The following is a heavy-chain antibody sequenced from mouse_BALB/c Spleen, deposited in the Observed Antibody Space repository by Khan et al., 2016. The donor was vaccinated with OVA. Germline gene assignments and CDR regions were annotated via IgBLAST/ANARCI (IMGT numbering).Heavy chain of an antibody. CDR1: GYTFTDYS. J-gene: IGHJ4*01. Sequence: QIQLVQSGPELKKPEETVKISCKASGYTFTDYSMHWVKQAPGKGLKWMGWINTETGEPTYADDFKGRFAFSLETSASTAYLQINNLKNEDTATYVCARGGGSYAMDYWGQGTSVTVSS. CDR2: INTETGEP. V-gene: IGHV9-2-1*01. CDR3: ARGGGSYAMDY.